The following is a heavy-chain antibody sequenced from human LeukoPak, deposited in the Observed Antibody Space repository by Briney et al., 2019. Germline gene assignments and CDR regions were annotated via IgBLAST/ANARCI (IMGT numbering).Heavy chain of an antibody. CDR2: IYYSGST. V-gene: IGHV4-59*01. J-gene: IGHJ5*02. CDR3: ARVMVGGYNRGHWFDP. D-gene: IGHD5-24*01. CDR1: GGSISSYY. Sequence: SETLSLTCTVSGGSISSYYWSWIRQPPGKGLEWIGYIYYSGSTNYNPSLKSRVTISVDTSKNQFSLKLSSVTAADTAVYYCARVMVGGYNRGHWFDPWGQGTLVTVSS.